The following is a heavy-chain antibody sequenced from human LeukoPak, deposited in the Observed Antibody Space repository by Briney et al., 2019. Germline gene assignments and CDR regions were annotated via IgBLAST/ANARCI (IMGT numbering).Heavy chain of an antibody. Sequence: PGRSLRLSCAASGFTFGSFALHWVRQAPGKGLEWVAVISFDGSNKYYADSVKGRFTISRDNSKNTLYLQMSSLRAEDTAVYYCARAGTTVTTPYYYGMDVWGQGTTVTVSS. CDR1: GFTFGSFA. CDR3: ARAGTTVTTPYYYGMDV. V-gene: IGHV3-30-3*01. D-gene: IGHD4-17*01. J-gene: IGHJ6*02. CDR2: ISFDGSNK.